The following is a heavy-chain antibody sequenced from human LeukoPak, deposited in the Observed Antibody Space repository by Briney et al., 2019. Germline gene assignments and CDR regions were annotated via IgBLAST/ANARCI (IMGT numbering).Heavy chain of an antibody. CDR1: GGSFSASYY. CDR3: AKDDLFDP. V-gene: IGHV3-23*01. CDR2: ISRDGRST. J-gene: IGHJ5*02. Sequence: ETLSLTCAVYGGSFSASYYWSWVRQAPGKGPDWVAAISRDGRSTYYADSVVKGRFTIFRDNSRSTLYLQLNSLRAEDTAVYYCAKDDLFDPWGQGTLVTVSS.